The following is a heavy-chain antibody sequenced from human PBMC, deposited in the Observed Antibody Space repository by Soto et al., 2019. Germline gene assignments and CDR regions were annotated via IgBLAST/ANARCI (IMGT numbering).Heavy chain of an antibody. D-gene: IGHD6-13*01. CDR3: ARLGIAAAWTPNWFDP. CDR1: GYAFTSYA. J-gene: IGHJ5*02. Sequence: AASVKGSCKASGYAFTSYAMHWGRQAPGQRLEWMGWINAGNGNTKYSQKFQGRVTITRDTSASTAYMELSSLRSEDTAVYYCARLGIAAAWTPNWFDPWGQGTLVTVS. V-gene: IGHV1-3*01. CDR2: INAGNGNT.